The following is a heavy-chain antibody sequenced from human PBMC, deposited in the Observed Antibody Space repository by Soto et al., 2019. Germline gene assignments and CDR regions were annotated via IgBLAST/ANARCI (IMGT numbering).Heavy chain of an antibody. CDR1: GFTFSGSA. Sequence: GGSLRLSCAASGFTFSGSAMHWVRHASGKGLEWVGRIRSKANSYATAYAASVKGRFTISRDDSKNTAYLQMNSLKTEDTAVYYCTRLRDSGYVTTSRFPVANPDGYYYYYYMDVWGKGTTVTVSS. CDR3: TRLRDSGYVTTSRFPVANPDGYYYYYYMDV. D-gene: IGHD5-12*01. V-gene: IGHV3-73*01. J-gene: IGHJ6*03. CDR2: IRSKANSYAT.